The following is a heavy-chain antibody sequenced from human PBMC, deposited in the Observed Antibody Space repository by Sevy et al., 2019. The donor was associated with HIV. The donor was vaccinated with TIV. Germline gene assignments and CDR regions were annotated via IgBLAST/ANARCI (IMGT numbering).Heavy chain of an antibody. Sequence: SETLSLTCTVSGGSVTSADNSWGWFRQPPGKGLGWIGGIYNSEQTYYNPSLKSRVTISVDASRNLFSLKLTSGTAADTAVYYCAQWLAATALFHSWGQGTLVTVSS. D-gene: IGHD1-26*01. CDR1: GGSVTSADNS. CDR2: IYNSEQT. J-gene: IGHJ4*02. CDR3: AQWLAATALFHS. V-gene: IGHV4-39*02.